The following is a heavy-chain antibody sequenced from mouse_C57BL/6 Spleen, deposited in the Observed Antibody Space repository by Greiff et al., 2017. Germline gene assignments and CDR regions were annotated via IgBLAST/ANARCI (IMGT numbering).Heavy chain of an antibody. Sequence: QVHVKQSGAELVRPGASVTLSCKASGYTFTDYEMHWVKQTPVHGLEWIGAIDPETGGTAYNQKFKGKAILTADKSSSTAYMELRSLTSEDSAVYHCTRGGLGLNFDYWGQGTTLTVSS. D-gene: IGHD3-3*01. V-gene: IGHV1-15*01. CDR3: TRGGLGLNFDY. CDR1: GYTFTDYE. J-gene: IGHJ2*01. CDR2: IDPETGGT.